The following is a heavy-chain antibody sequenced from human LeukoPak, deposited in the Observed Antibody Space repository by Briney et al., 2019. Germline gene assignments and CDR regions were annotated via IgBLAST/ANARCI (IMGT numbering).Heavy chain of an antibody. CDR2: IYYSGST. D-gene: IGHD1-7*01. CDR1: GGSISSGDYY. CDR3: ARDLNYDGMDV. V-gene: IGHV4-30-4*01. Sequence: SETLSLTCTVSGGSISSGDYYWSWIRQPPGKGLEWIGYIYYSGSTYDNPSLKSRVTISVDTSKNQFSLKLSSVTAADTAVYYCARDLNYDGMDVWGQGTTVTVSS. J-gene: IGHJ6*02.